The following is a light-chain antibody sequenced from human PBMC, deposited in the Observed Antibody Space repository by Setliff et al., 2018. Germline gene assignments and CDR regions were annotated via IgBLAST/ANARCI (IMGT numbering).Light chain of an antibody. CDR1: SSSFRTKD. V-gene: IGLV1-47*01. CDR2: NNN. J-gene: IGLJ2*01. CDR3: ASWDDSVTYQIV. Sequence: QSVLTQPPSVSGTPGHYVTISCSGSSSSFRTKDVFWYQHVPGTAPKLVIPNNNHRPSGVPDRFSGSKSGASASLAINGLRSEDEGDYYCASWDDSVTYQIVFGGGTKVTVL.